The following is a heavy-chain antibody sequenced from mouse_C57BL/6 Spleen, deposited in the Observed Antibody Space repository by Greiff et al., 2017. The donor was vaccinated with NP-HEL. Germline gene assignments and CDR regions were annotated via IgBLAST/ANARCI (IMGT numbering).Heavy chain of an antibody. D-gene: IGHD1-1*01. J-gene: IGHJ2*01. CDR3: ARPYYYGSSLYYFDY. V-gene: IGHV5-17*01. Sequence: EVKLVESGGGLVKPGGSLKLSCAASGFTFSDYGMHWVRQAPEKGLEWVAYISSGSSTIYYADTVKGRFTISRDNAKNTLFLQMTSLRSEDTAMYYCARPYYYGSSLYYFDYWGQGTTLTVSS. CDR2: ISSGSSTI. CDR1: GFTFSDYG.